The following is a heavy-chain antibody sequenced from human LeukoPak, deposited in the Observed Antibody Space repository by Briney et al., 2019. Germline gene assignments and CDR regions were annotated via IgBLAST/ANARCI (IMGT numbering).Heavy chain of an antibody. CDR1: GFTSDSYA. D-gene: IGHD6-19*01. V-gene: IGHV3-23*01. CDR3: AKGTIYSGWYTDFDY. Sequence: PGESLRLSCAVSGFTSDSYAMSWVRQAPGKGLEWVSVISGSGGSTYYADSVKGRFSISRDNSKNTLYLQMNSLRAEGTAVYYCAKGTIYSGWYTDFDYWGQGTLVTVSS. J-gene: IGHJ4*02. CDR2: ISGSGGST.